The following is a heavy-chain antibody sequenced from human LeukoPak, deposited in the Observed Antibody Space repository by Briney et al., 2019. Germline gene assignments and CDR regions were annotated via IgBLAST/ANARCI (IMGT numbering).Heavy chain of an antibody. V-gene: IGHV4-34*01. CDR1: GGSFSGYY. J-gene: IGHJ6*02. D-gene: IGHD3-22*01. CDR2: INHSGST. CDR3: AREASSGSDGVDV. Sequence: SETLSLTCAVYGGSFSGYYWSWIRQPPGKGLEWIGEINHSGSTNYNPSLKSRVTISVDTSKNQFSLKLSSVTAADTAVYYCAREASSGSDGVDVWGQGTTVTVSS.